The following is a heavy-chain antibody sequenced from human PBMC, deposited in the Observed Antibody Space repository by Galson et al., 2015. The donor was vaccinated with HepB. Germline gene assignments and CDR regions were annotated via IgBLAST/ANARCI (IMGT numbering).Heavy chain of an antibody. CDR3: AADYYDSSGHESY. CDR2: IVVGSGNT. J-gene: IGHJ4*02. CDR1: GFTFTSSA. Sequence: SVKVSCKASGFTFTSSAMQWVRQARGQRLEWIGWIVVGSGNTNYEQKFQERVTITRDMSTSTAYMELSSLRSEDTAVYYCAADYYDSSGHESYWGQGTLVTVSS. V-gene: IGHV1-58*02. D-gene: IGHD3-22*01.